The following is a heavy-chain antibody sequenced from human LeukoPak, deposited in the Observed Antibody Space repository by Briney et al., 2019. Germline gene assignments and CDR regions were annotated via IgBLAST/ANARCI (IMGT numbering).Heavy chain of an antibody. J-gene: IGHJ4*02. CDR2: IWSGGRTE. Sequence: GGSLRLSCAVSGFTFRSYGMNWVRLAPGKGLEWVALIWSGGRTEYYADSVKGRFTISRDNSKNTLYLQMNSLRAEDTAVYTCARDRGTEVAGTWISSYFDYWGQGTLVTVSS. CDR3: ARDRGTEVAGTWISSYFDY. CDR1: GFTFRSYG. D-gene: IGHD6-19*01. V-gene: IGHV3-33*01.